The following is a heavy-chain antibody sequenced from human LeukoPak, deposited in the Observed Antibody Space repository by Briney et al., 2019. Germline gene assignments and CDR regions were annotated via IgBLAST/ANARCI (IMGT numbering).Heavy chain of an antibody. CDR3: ARDRATYYYDSVTNWFDP. Sequence: PGGSLRLSCAASGFTFSSYSMNWVRQAPGKGLEWVSYISSSGSTIYYADSVKGRFTISRDNAKNSLYLQMNSLRAEDTAVYYCARDRATYYYDSVTNWFDPWGQGTLVTVSS. J-gene: IGHJ5*02. D-gene: IGHD3-22*01. CDR1: GFTFSSYS. CDR2: ISSSGSTI. V-gene: IGHV3-48*04.